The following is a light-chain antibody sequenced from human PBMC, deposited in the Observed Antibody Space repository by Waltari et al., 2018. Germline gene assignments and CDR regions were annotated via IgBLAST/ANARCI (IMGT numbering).Light chain of an antibody. CDR3: MQALQTPWT. CDR2: LGS. CDR1: QSLLHSNGYNY. V-gene: IGKV2-28*01. J-gene: IGKJ1*01. Sequence: DIVMTQSPLSLPVTPGEPASISYRSSQSLLHSNGYNYLDWYLQKPGQSPQLLNYLGSNRASGVPDRFSGSGSGTDFTLKISRVEAEDVGVYYCMQALQTPWTFGQGTKVEIK.